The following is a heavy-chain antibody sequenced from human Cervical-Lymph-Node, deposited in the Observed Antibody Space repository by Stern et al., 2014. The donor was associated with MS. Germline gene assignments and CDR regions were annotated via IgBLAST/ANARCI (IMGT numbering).Heavy chain of an antibody. D-gene: IGHD3-22*01. CDR1: GFSFSDYG. J-gene: IGHJ4*02. V-gene: IGHV3-30*18. CDR2: TSFDGSKE. CDR3: AKDSGMIVVLTYYFDY. Sequence: VQLVESGGGVVQPGRSLRLSCAASGFSFSDYGMHWVRQAPGQGLEWVAVTSFDGSKEYYADSVKGRFTISRDDSKNTLYLQMNNLRAEDTAVYYCAKDSGMIVVLTYYFDYWGQGTLVTVSP.